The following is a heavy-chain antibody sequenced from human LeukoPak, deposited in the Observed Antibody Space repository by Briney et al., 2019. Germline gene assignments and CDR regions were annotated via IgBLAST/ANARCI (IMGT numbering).Heavy chain of an antibody. D-gene: IGHD6-13*01. V-gene: IGHV4-4*07. CDR3: ARDGYSSSGYWFDT. J-gene: IGHJ5*02. CDR1: GGSISSYY. CDR2: IYTSGST. Sequence: KPSETLSLTCTVSGGSISSYYWSWIRQPAGKGLEWIGRIYTSGSTNYNPSLKSRVTMSVDTSKNQFSLKLSSVTAADTAVYYCARDGYSSSGYWFDTWGQGTLVTVSS.